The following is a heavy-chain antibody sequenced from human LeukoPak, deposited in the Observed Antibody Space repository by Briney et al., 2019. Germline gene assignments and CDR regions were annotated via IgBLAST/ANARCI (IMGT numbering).Heavy chain of an antibody. CDR3: ARGAQRESRSTESDI. V-gene: IGHV4-34*01. CDR2: INHSGST. CDR1: GGSFSGYY. D-gene: IGHD3-10*01. J-gene: IGHJ3*02. Sequence: SETLSLTCAVYGGSFSGYYWSWIRQPPGKGLEWIGEINHSGSTNYNPSLKSRVTISVDTSKNQFSLKLSSVTAADTAVYYCARGAQRESRSTESDIWGQGTMVTVSS.